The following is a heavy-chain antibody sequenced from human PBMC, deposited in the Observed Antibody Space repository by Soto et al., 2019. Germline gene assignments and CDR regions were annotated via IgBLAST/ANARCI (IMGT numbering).Heavy chain of an antibody. CDR2: FDPEDGET. CDR1: GYTLTELS. J-gene: IGHJ4*02. V-gene: IGHV1-24*01. Sequence: GVSVKVSCKVSGYTLTELSMHWVRQAPGKGLEWMGGFDPEDGETIYAQKFQGRVTMTEDTSTDTAYMELSSLRSEDTAVYYCATSWKQQLAIFPFDYWGQGTLVTVSS. CDR3: ATSWKQQLAIFPFDY. D-gene: IGHD6-13*01.